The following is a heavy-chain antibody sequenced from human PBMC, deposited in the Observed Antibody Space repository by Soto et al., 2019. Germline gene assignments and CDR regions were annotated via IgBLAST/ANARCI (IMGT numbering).Heavy chain of an antibody. V-gene: IGHV3-23*01. D-gene: IGHD2-15*01. CDR2: ISTSGAIT. Sequence: VQLLESGGGLVQPGGSLRLSCTASRFTFSSYALSWVRQAPGKGLEWVSAISTSGAITYYAESVRGRFTISRDDSKNTLYVQMNSLRAEDTAVYYCAKTCRYCSDASPWSWGQGTLVTVSS. CDR3: AKTCRYCSDASPWS. CDR1: RFTFSSYA. J-gene: IGHJ4*02.